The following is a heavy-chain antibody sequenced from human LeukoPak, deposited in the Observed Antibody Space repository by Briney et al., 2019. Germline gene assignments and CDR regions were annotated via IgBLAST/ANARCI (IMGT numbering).Heavy chain of an antibody. V-gene: IGHV1-69*04. Sequence: SVKVSCKASGGTFSSYAISWVRQAPGQGLEWMGRIIPILGIANYAQKFQGRVTITADKSTSTAYMELSSLRSEDTAVYYCARVYYYGSGSYHPPDYWGRGTLVTVSS. CDR3: ARVYYYGSGSYHPPDY. D-gene: IGHD3-10*01. CDR1: GGTFSSYA. J-gene: IGHJ4*02. CDR2: IIPILGIA.